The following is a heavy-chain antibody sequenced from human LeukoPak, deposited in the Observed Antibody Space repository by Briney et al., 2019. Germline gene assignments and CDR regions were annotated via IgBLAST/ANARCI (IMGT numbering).Heavy chain of an antibody. CDR1: GFTFSSYA. CDR2: IYSGGST. V-gene: IGHV3-66*01. D-gene: IGHD5-12*01. Sequence: GGSLRLSCAASGFTFSSYAMHWVRQAPGKGLEWVSVIYSGGSTYYADSVKGRFTISRDNSKNTLYLQMNSLRAEDTAVYYCARKTSGGYEPAFDIWAKGQWSPSLQ. J-gene: IGHJ3*02. CDR3: ARKTSGGYEPAFDI.